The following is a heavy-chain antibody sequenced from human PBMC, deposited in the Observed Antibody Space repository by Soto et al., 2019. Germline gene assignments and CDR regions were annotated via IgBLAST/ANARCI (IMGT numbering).Heavy chain of an antibody. CDR3: ATSGYCSGGSCFIVPFDY. CDR1: GFTFSSYA. CDR2: ISGSGGST. D-gene: IGHD2-15*01. V-gene: IGHV3-23*01. Sequence: PGGSLRLSCAASGFTFSSYAMSWVRQAPGKGLEWVSAISGSGGSTYYADSVKGRFTISRDNSKNTLYLQMNSLRAEDTAVYYCATSGYCSGGSCFIVPFDYWGQGTLVTVSS. J-gene: IGHJ4*02.